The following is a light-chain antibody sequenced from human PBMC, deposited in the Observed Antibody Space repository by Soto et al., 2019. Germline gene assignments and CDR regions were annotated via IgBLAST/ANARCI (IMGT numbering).Light chain of an antibody. CDR2: TAS. CDR3: QQGSSFPLT. Sequence: DIQMTQSPSSVSASVGDRVTITCRASQDISTWLAWFQQKPGEAPRLLIYTASSLHSGVPSRFSGSGSGTDCTLTISSLQPEDFATYYCQQGSSFPLTFGGGTKVDIK. V-gene: IGKV1-12*01. CDR1: QDISTW. J-gene: IGKJ4*01.